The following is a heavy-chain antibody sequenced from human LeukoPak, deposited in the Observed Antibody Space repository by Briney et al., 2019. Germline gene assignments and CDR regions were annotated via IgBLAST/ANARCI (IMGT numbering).Heavy chain of an antibody. Sequence: SETLSLTCPVPSAAISRYYWSSVWQPAGKGLEWIGRIYTSGSTNYNPSLKSRVTMSVDTSKNQFSLKLSSVTAADTVVYYCARVIAKIALEYWYFDLWGRGTLVTVSS. V-gene: IGHV4-4*07. CDR3: ARVIAKIALEYWYFDL. D-gene: IGHD3-16*02. CDR2: IYTSGST. CDR1: SAAISRYY. J-gene: IGHJ2*01.